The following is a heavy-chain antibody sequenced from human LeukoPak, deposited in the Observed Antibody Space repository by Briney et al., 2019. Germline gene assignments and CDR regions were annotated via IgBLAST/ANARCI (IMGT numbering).Heavy chain of an antibody. CDR1: GFTFSGSS. CDR3: ARDSNYYDSSGVFDY. J-gene: IGHJ4*02. Sequence: GGSLRLSCAASGFTFSGSSIHWVRQAPGKGLEWVAVISYDGSNKYYADSVKGRFTISRDNSKNTLYLQMNSLRAEDTAVYYCARDSNYYDSSGVFDYWGQGTLVTVSS. D-gene: IGHD3-22*01. CDR2: ISYDGSNK. V-gene: IGHV3-30*04.